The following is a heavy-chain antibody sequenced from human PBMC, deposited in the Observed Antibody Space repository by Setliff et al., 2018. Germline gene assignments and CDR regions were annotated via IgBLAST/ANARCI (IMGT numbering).Heavy chain of an antibody. J-gene: IGHJ3*01. D-gene: IGHD5-18*01. CDR3: ARDRWKVMVNKGDDAFDL. V-gene: IGHV3-9*01. CDR1: GFTFDDYA. CDR2: ISWNSGSI. Sequence: PGGSLRLSCAASGFTFDDYAMHWVRQAPGKGLEWVSGISWNSGSIGYADSVKGRFTISRDNAKNSLYLQMNSLRAEDTAVYYCARDRWKVMVNKGDDAFDLWGQGTMVTVSS.